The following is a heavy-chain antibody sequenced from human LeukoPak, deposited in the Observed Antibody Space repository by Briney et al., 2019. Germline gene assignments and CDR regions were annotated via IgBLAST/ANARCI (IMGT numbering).Heavy chain of an antibody. J-gene: IGHJ5*02. CDR2: IYHSGST. Sequence: SETLSLTCAVSGYSISSGYYWGWIRQPPGKGLEWIGSIYHSGSTYYNPSLKSRVTISVDTSKNQFSLKLSSVTAADTAVCYCARTANWFDPWGQGTLVTVSS. CDR1: GYSISSGYY. V-gene: IGHV4-38-2*01. CDR3: ARTANWFDP.